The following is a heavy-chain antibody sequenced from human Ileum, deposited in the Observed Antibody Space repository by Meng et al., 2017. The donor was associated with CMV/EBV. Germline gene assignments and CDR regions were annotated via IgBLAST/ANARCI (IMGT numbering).Heavy chain of an antibody. V-gene: IGHV7-4-1*02. J-gene: IGHJ4*02. Sequence: SCKTSGYTFTYNNIIWVRQAPGQGPEWMGWIDTSTEHPTYAPGFTGRFVFSLDTSVNTAYLQISSLKAEDTAVYYCARDGLSGRYFDYWGQGTLVTSPQ. CDR3: ARDGLSGRYFDY. CDR1: GYTFTYNN. CDR2: IDTSTEHP. D-gene: IGHD1-26*01.